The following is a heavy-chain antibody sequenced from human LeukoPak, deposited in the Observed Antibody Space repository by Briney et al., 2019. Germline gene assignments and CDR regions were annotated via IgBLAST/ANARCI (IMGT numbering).Heavy chain of an antibody. J-gene: IGHJ4*02. CDR2: IDPENDKR. D-gene: IGHD3-10*01. CDR1: GYTLTELS. V-gene: IGHV1-24*01. Sequence: GASVKVSCKVSGYTLTELSMHWVRQAPGKGLEWMGGIDPENDKRIYAQKFQGRVSMTEDSSTDTAYMELSSLGFADTAMYYCATFGLKGTLNPPFDYWGQGTLVTVSS. CDR3: ATFGLKGTLNPPFDY.